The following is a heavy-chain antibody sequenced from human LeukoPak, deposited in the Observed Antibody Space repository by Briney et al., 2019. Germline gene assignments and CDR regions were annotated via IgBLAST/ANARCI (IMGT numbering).Heavy chain of an antibody. D-gene: IGHD3-10*01. CDR3: ARGSITMVRGRYFTPAYFDS. Sequence: SETLSLTCTVSGGLISISTYYWGWIRQPPGKGLEWIGSIYYSGTTHYNPSLKSRVTIAVDTSKNQFSLKLISVAAADTAVYFCARGSITMVRGRYFTPAYFDSWGQGTLVTVSS. J-gene: IGHJ4*02. CDR1: GGLISISTYY. CDR2: IYYSGTT. V-gene: IGHV4-39*07.